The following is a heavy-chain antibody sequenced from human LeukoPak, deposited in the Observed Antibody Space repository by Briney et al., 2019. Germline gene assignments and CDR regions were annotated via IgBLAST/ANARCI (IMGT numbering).Heavy chain of an antibody. CDR1: GYSFTNIW. V-gene: IGHV5-51*01. Sequence: GESLKISCKGSGYSFTNIWFGWVRQMPGKGLEWMGTIYPGDSDTNYSPSFQGKVTISADKSISTAYLQLSSLKASETAMYYCARGQRQPLWYHNSYYYMDVWGKGTTVTISS. D-gene: IGHD3-10*01. CDR2: IYPGDSDT. J-gene: IGHJ6*03. CDR3: ARGQRQPLWYHNSYYYMDV.